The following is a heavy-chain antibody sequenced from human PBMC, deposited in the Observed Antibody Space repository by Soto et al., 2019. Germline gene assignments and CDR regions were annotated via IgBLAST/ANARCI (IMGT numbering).Heavy chain of an antibody. V-gene: IGHV1-69*01. D-gene: IGHD3-10*01. CDR3: AANSLGGGSQGDV. CDR2: IIPIFGTA. Sequence: QVQLVQSGAEVKKPGSSVKVSCKASGGTFSSYAISWVRQAPGQGLEWMGGIIPIFGTANYAPRLQGRVTITADGPTSTSYMELSGLRFEDTAIYYCAANSLGGGSQGDVWGQGTTVTVSS. J-gene: IGHJ6*02. CDR1: GGTFSSYA.